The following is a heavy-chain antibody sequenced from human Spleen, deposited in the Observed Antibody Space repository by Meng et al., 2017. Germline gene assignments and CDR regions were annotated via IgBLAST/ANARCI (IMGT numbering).Heavy chain of an antibody. CDR1: DDSISNSNW. V-gene: IGHV4-4*02. Sequence: SETLSLTCTVSDDSISNSNWWTWVRQPPGQGLEWLGEIYPSESTNYNPSLRSRVSMSLDRSKNQFSLRLSSVTAADTAVYYCARNFAYGLDVWGQGITVTVSS. CDR3: ARNFAYGLDV. J-gene: IGHJ6*02. CDR2: IYPSEST.